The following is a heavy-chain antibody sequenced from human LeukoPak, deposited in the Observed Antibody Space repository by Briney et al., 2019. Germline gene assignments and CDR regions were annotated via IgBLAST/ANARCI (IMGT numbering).Heavy chain of an antibody. CDR1: GFAFSSYG. V-gene: IGHV3-30*18. D-gene: IGHD1-26*01. J-gene: IGHJ4*02. Sequence: GGSLRLSCAASGFAFSSYGMHWVRQAPGKGLEWVAVISYDGSNKYYADSVKGRFTISRDNSKNTLYLQMNSLRAGDTAVYYCAKSTANVWVGAMNFDYWGQGTLVTVSS. CDR2: ISYDGSNK. CDR3: AKSTANVWVGAMNFDY.